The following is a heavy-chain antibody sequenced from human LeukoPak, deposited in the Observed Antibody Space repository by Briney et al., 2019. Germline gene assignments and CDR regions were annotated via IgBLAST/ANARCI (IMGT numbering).Heavy chain of an antibody. V-gene: IGHV3-30*12. CDR2: IYYDGSKK. Sequence: GGSLRLSCAASGFTFSNYGMHWVRQAPGRGLQWVAVIYYDGSKKYYTDSVKGRFTIARDDSKNTLYLQMNGLRAEDTAVYYCARDQKSWYFDLWGRGTLVTVSS. CDR1: GFTFSNYG. J-gene: IGHJ2*01. CDR3: ARDQKSWYFDL.